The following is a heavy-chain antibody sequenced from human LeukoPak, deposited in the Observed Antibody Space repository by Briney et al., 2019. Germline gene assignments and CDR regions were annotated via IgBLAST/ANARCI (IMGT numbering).Heavy chain of an antibody. Sequence: GGSLRLSCAASGFTFSSHWMHWVRQAPGKGLVWVSRINSDGSSTRNADSVKGRFTISRDNAKNTLYLEMNSLRAEDTAVYYCARAIQDDRGDYDSFDYWGQGKMVTVS. CDR3: ARAIQDDRGDYDSFDY. CDR1: GFTFSSHW. J-gene: IGHJ4*02. V-gene: IGHV3-74*01. CDR2: INSDGSST. D-gene: IGHD4-17*01.